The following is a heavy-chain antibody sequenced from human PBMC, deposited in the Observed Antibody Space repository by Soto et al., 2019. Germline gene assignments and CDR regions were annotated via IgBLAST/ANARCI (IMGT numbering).Heavy chain of an antibody. CDR2: ISPYNGNT. CDR3: ARDSSTGYYSGMDV. Sequence: ASVEVSCKASGYTFTSYGISWVRQAPGQGLDWMGWISPYNGNTDYAQKLQGRVTMTTDTSTSTAYMELRSLRSDDTAVYYCARDSSTGYYSGMDVWGQGTTVTVS. CDR1: GYTFTSYG. V-gene: IGHV1-18*01. J-gene: IGHJ6*02.